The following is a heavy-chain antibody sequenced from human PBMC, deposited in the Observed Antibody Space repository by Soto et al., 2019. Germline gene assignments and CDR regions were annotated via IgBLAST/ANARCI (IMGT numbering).Heavy chain of an antibody. D-gene: IGHD6-13*01. Sequence: GGSLRLSCAASGFTFSSYAMTWARRAPGKGLEWASAIGGSGGTTYYADSVKGRFTISRDNSKNTLYLQMNSLRAEDTAVYYCXKDNGYSSSRFKDYFDYWGQGTLVTVSS. V-gene: IGHV3-23*01. CDR2: IGGSGGTT. CDR1: GFTFSSYA. J-gene: IGHJ4*02. CDR3: XKDNGYSSSRFKDYFDY.